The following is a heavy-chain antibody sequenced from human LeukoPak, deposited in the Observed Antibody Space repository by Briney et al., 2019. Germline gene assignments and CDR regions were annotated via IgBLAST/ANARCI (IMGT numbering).Heavy chain of an antibody. J-gene: IGHJ4*02. CDR2: ISYDGSNK. CDR3: ARVDEDILTGWGDPGYFDY. Sequence: GGSLRLSCAASGFTFSSYAMHWVRQAPGTGLEWVAVISYDGSNKYYADSVKGRFTISRDNSKNTLYLQMNSLRAEDTAVYYCARVDEDILTGWGDPGYFDYWGQGTLVTVSS. D-gene: IGHD3-9*01. CDR1: GFTFSSYA. V-gene: IGHV3-30-3*01.